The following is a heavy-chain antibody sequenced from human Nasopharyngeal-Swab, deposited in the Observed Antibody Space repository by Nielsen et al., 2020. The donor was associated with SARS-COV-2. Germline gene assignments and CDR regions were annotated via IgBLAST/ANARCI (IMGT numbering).Heavy chain of an antibody. J-gene: IGHJ4*02. V-gene: IGHV4-61*02. CDR1: GDSISSGSYY. CDR2: IYTSGST. Sequence: SETLSLTCTVSGDSISSGSYYWSWIRQPAGKGLEWIGRIYTSGSTNYNPSLKSRVTISVDTSKNQFSLKLSSVTAADTAVYYCARASGYDYVWGSSIDYWGQGTLVTVSS. D-gene: IGHD3-16*01. CDR3: ARASGYDYVWGSSIDY.